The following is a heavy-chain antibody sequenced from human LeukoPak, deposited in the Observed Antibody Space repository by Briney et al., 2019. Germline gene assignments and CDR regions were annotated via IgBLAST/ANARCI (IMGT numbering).Heavy chain of an antibody. D-gene: IGHD6-13*01. CDR3: AASEGSSWSMSYYYMDV. CDR1: GFTFTSSA. CDR2: IVVGSGNT. Sequence: GASVKVSCKASGFTFTSSAMQWVRQARGQRLEWIGWIVVGSGNTNYAQKFQERVTITRDMSTSTAYMELSSLRSEDTAVYYCAASEGSSWSMSYYYMDVWGKGTTVTVSS. V-gene: IGHV1-58*02. J-gene: IGHJ6*03.